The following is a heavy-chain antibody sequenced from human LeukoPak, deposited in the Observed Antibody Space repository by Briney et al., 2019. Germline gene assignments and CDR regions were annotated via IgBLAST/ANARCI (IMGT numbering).Heavy chain of an antibody. V-gene: IGHV1-69*04. CDR1: GGTFSSYA. CDR2: IIPILGIA. D-gene: IGHD1-1*01. J-gene: IGHJ6*02. CDR3: ARGRTTGTLYYYGMDV. Sequence: ASVKVSCKASGGTFSSYAISWVRQAPGQGLEWMGRIIPILGIANYAQKFQGRVTITADKSTSTAYMELSSLRSEDTAVYYCARGRTTGTLYYYGMDVWGQGTTVTFSS.